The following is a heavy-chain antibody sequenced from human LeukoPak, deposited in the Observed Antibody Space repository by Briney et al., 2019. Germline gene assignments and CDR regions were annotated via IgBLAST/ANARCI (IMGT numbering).Heavy chain of an antibody. D-gene: IGHD3-22*01. CDR3: ARGYYYDSSGYYRKSFDY. J-gene: IGHJ4*02. Sequence: SETLSLTCTVSGGSISSYYWSWIRQPPGKGLEWIGYIYYSGSTNYNPSLKSRVTISVDTSKNQFSLKLSSVTAADTAVYYCARGYYYDSSGYYRKSFDYWGQGTLVTVSS. CDR1: GGSISSYY. V-gene: IGHV4-59*12. CDR2: IYYSGST.